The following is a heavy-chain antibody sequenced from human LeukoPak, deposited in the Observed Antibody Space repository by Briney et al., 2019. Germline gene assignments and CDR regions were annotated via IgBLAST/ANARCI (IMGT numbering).Heavy chain of an antibody. CDR2: IYTSGST. J-gene: IGHJ1*01. V-gene: IGHV4-61*09. Sequence: SQTLSLACTVSGGSISSGSYYWSWIRQPAGKGLEWIGHIYTSGSTYYNPSLKSLVTISVDTSKNQFSLKLRSVTAADTALYYCARRRYYDGSGYLEWGQGTLLSVSS. CDR3: ARRRYYDGSGYLE. D-gene: IGHD3-22*01. CDR1: GGSISSGSYY.